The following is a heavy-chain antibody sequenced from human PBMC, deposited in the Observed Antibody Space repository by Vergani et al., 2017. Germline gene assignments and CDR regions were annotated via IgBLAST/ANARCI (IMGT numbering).Heavy chain of an antibody. V-gene: IGHV3-9*01. J-gene: IGHJ4*02. CDR3: AKDIGDLGGGDSSFDY. CDR2: ISWNSGSI. D-gene: IGHD2-21*01. Sequence: EVQLVESGGGLVQPGRSLRLSCAASGFTFDDYAMHWVRQAPGKGLEWVSGISWNSGSIGYADSVKGRFTISRDNAKNSLYLQMNSLRAEDTALYYCAKDIGDLGGGDSSFDYWGQGTLVTVSS. CDR1: GFTFDDYA.